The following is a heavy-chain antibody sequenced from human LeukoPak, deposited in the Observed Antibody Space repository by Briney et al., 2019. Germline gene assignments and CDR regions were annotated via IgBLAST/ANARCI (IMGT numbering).Heavy chain of an antibody. V-gene: IGHV4-61*10. CDR1: GXSVSTGTYY. J-gene: IGHJ4*02. CDR2: ISNSGGT. D-gene: IGHD2-15*01. CDR3: AREVGLRYYFDY. Sequence: PSETLSLTCTVSGXSVSTGTYYWSWIRQPVGMGLEWIGRISNSGGTNYNPSLKSRVTMSVDTSKKQLSLKLTSVTAADTAVYYCAREVGLRYYFDYWGQGSLVTVSS.